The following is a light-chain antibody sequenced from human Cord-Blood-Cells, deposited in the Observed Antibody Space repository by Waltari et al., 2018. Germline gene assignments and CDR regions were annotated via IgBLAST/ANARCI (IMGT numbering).Light chain of an antibody. CDR3: QQSYSTLPIT. CDR1: QSISSY. V-gene: IGKV1-39*01. J-gene: IGKJ3*01. CDR2: AAS. Sequence: DIQMTQSPSSLSASVGDRVTITCRASQSISSYLNWYQQKPGKAPKLLIYAASSLQIGVPSMFSGSGSGTDFTLTISSLQPEDFATYYCQQSYSTLPITFGPGAKVDIK.